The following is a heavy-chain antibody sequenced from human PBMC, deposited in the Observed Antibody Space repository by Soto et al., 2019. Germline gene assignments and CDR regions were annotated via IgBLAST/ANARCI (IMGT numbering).Heavy chain of an antibody. CDR2: IGGGGSTT. Sequence: GGSLRLSCAASGFTFNNYGMNWVRQAPGKGLEWVSAIGGGGSTTSYADSVKGRFTVSRDNSKNTLYLQMNSLRAEDTAVYYCAKDQGYIAAAAQIDYWGQGTLVTVSS. V-gene: IGHV3-23*01. CDR1: GFTFNNYG. J-gene: IGHJ4*02. D-gene: IGHD6-13*01. CDR3: AKDQGYIAAAAQIDY.